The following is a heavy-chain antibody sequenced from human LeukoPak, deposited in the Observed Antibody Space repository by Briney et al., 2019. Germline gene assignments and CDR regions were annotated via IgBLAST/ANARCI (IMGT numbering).Heavy chain of an antibody. CDR3: ARDDYDSNGYWWGLFDY. Sequence: SETLSLTCTVSGGSISSGSYYWSWIRQPAGKGLEWIGRIYTSGSTDYNPSLRSRVTISLDTSKNQFSLRLSSVTAADTAVYYCARDDYDSNGYWWGLFDYWGQGTLVTVSS. CDR2: IYTSGST. V-gene: IGHV4-61*02. D-gene: IGHD3-22*01. CDR1: GGSISSGSYY. J-gene: IGHJ4*02.